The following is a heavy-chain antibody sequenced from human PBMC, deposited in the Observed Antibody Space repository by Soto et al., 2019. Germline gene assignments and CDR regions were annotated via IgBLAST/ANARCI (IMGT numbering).Heavy chain of an antibody. J-gene: IGHJ4*02. V-gene: IGHV4-34*01. Sequence: SETLSLTCAVYGKSLRCYYWSWIRQPPGKAVEWIGEINHSGNTNYNPTLKSRVTISVDTSKNQLFLNLSSVTAADTAMYYCARQHVRGRTIAGAAEFWGQGTLVTVSS. CDR1: GKSLRCYY. CDR3: ARQHVRGRTIAGAAEF. CDR2: INHSGNT. D-gene: IGHD1-26*01.